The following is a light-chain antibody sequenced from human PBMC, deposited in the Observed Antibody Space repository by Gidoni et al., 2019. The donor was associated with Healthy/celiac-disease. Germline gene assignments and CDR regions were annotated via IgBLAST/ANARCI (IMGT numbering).Light chain of an antibody. Sequence: DIQMTQSPSSLSASVGDRVTITCRASQSISSYLNWYQQKPGKAPKLLIYAASSLQSGVPSRFSGSGSGTEFTLTISSLQPEDFATYYCQQSYCTLTFXPXTKVDIK. CDR3: QQSYCTLT. J-gene: IGKJ3*01. V-gene: IGKV1-39*01. CDR1: QSISSY. CDR2: AAS.